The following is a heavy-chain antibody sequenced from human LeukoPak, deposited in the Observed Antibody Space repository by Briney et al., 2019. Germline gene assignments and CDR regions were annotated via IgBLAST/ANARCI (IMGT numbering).Heavy chain of an antibody. D-gene: IGHD3-3*01. J-gene: IGHJ4*02. CDR1: GFTFSSYW. CDR2: IKQDGREK. CDR3: ARGYDFWSGYPGGVDY. Sequence: PGGSLRLSCAASGFTFSSYWMSWVRQAPGKGLEWVANIKQDGREKYYVDSVKGRFTISRDNAKPSLYLQMNSLRAGDTAVYYCARGYDFWSGYPGGVDYWGQGTLVTVSS. V-gene: IGHV3-7*01.